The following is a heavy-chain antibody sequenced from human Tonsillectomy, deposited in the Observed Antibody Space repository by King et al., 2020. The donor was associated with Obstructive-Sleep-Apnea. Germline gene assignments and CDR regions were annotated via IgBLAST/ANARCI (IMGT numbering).Heavy chain of an antibody. J-gene: IGHJ5*02. CDR2: ISAYNGNT. CDR3: AKGAERFGEGNWFDP. Sequence: VQLVESGAEVKKPGASVKVSCKASGYTFTSYGISWVRQAPGQGLEWMGWISAYNGNTNYAQKLQGRVTMTTDTSTSTAYMELRSLRSDDTAVYYCAKGAERFGEGNWFDPWGQGTLVTVSS. D-gene: IGHD3-10*01. CDR1: GYTFTSYG. V-gene: IGHV1-18*04.